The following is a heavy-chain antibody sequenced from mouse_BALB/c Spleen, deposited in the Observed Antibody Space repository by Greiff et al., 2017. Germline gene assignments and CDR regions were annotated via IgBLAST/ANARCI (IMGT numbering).Heavy chain of an antibody. Sequence: EVKLVESGGGLVKPGGSLKLSCAASGFAFRSYDMSWVRQTPEKRLEWVAYISSGGGSTYYPDTVKGRFTISRDNAKNTLYLQMSSLKSEDTAMYYCARQTGYYYFDYWGQGTTLTVSS. CDR2: ISSGGGST. V-gene: IGHV5-12-1*01. CDR1: GFAFRSYD. CDR3: ARQTGYYYFDY. D-gene: IGHD2-3*01. J-gene: IGHJ2*01.